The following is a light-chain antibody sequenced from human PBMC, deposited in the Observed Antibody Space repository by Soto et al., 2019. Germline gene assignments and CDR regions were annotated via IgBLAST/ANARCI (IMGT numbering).Light chain of an antibody. CDR2: GAS. J-gene: IGKJ1*01. V-gene: IGKV3-15*01. CDR1: QSVRIN. Sequence: IVMSQSPSPLSVSPGESATLSCRACQSVRINSAWYHQKPGQAPRLRSYGASIRATGIPARFSGSGSGTEFTLTISSLQSEDFAAYYCQQYNNWPRTFGQGTKV. CDR3: QQYNNWPRT.